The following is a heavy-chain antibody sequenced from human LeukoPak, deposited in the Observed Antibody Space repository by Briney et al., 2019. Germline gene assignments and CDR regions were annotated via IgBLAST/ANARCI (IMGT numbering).Heavy chain of an antibody. D-gene: IGHD6-19*01. CDR1: GFTFGDYA. V-gene: IGHV3-49*04. CDR2: IRSKAYGGTT. Sequence: GGSLRLSCTASGFTFGDYAMSWVRQAPGKGLEWVGFIRSKAYGGTTEYAASVKGRFTISRDDSKSIAYLQMNSLKTEDTAVYYCRVVLAVAGNFDYWGQGTLVTVSS. J-gene: IGHJ4*02. CDR3: RVVLAVAGNFDY.